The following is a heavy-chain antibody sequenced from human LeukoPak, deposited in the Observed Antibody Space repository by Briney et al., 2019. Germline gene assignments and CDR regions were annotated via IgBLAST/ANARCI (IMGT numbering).Heavy chain of an antibody. CDR3: ARDGGEQLVGPFDY. Sequence: GGSLRLSCAASGFTFSSYAMHWVRQAPGKGLEWVAVISYDGSNKYYADSVKGRFTISRDNSKNTLYLQMNSLRAEDTAVYYCARDGGEQLVGPFDYWGQGTLVTVSS. V-gene: IGHV3-30-3*01. CDR1: GFTFSSYA. D-gene: IGHD6-6*01. CDR2: ISYDGSNK. J-gene: IGHJ4*02.